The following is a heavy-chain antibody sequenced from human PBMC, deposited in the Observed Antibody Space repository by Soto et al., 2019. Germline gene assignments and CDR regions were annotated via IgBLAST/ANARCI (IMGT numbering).Heavy chain of an antibody. CDR2: ISGYNGNT. Sequence: ASVKVSCKASGGTFSSYAISWVRQAPGQGLEWMGWISGYNGNTNFAQNFQDRVTMTADTSTSTAYMELRSLTSDDTAVYYCARDFSGSYYFYWGQGTLVTSPQ. CDR1: GGTFSSYA. J-gene: IGHJ4*02. V-gene: IGHV1-18*01. CDR3: ARDFSGSYYFY. D-gene: IGHD1-26*01.